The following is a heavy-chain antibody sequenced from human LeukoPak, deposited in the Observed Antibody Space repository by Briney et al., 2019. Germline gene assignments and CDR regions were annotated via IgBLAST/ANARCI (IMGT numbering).Heavy chain of an antibody. J-gene: IGHJ5*02. D-gene: IGHD2-15*01. CDR2: ISYDGSNK. Sequence: PGGSLRLSCAASGFTFSSYAMHWVRQAPGKGLEWVAVISYDGSNKYYADSVKGRFTISRDNSKNTLYLQMNSLRAEDTAVYYCARGAGGYCSGGSCYTLFDPWGQGTLVTVPS. V-gene: IGHV3-30-3*01. CDR1: GFTFSSYA. CDR3: ARGAGGYCSGGSCYTLFDP.